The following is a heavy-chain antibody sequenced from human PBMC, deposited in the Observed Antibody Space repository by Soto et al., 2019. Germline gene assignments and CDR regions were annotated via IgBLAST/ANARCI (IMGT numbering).Heavy chain of an antibody. CDR2: IWYDGSNK. J-gene: IGHJ4*02. CDR3: ARAEILSTNSPSDY. Sequence: PGGSLRLSCAASGFTFSSYGMHWVRQAPGKGLEWVAVIWYDGSNKYYADSVKGRFTISRDNSKNTLYLQMNSLRAEDTAVYYCARAEILSTNSPSDYWGQGTLVTVSS. D-gene: IGHD2-15*01. CDR1: GFTFSSYG. V-gene: IGHV3-33*01.